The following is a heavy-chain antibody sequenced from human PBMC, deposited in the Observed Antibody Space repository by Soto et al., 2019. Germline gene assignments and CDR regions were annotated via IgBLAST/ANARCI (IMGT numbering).Heavy chain of an antibody. V-gene: IGHV3-9*01. CDR2: ISWNSGSI. CDR3: AKVFVTYYYYGMDV. D-gene: IGHD4-4*01. J-gene: IGHJ6*02. Sequence: EVQLVESGGGLVQPGRSLRLSCAASGFTFDDYAMHWVRQAPGKGLEWVSGISWNSGSIGYADSVKGRFTISRDNAKNSLYLQMNILSAEDTALYYCAKVFVTYYYYGMDVWGQGTTVTVSS. CDR1: GFTFDDYA.